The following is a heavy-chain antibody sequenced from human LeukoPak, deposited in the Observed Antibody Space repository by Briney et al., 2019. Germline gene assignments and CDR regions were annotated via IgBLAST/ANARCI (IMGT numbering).Heavy chain of an antibody. Sequence: ASVKVSCKASGYTFTGYYVHWVRQAPGQGLEWMGWINPNSGGTNYAQKFQGRVTMTRDTSISTAYMELSRLRSDDTAVYYCARAPFLYYYDSSGYSHLNFDYWGQGTLVTVSS. V-gene: IGHV1-2*02. CDR1: GYTFTGYY. J-gene: IGHJ4*02. CDR3: ARAPFLYYYDSSGYSHLNFDY. D-gene: IGHD3-22*01. CDR2: INPNSGGT.